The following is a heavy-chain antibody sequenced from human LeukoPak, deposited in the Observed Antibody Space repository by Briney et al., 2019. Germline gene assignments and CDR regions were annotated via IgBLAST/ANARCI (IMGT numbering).Heavy chain of an antibody. Sequence: GGSLSLSCAASGFTFSNYTIHWVRQAPGKGLEWVAVISYDGSNKYYADSVKGRFTISRDNSKNTLYLQMNSLRTEDTAVYYCARGPTYYDILTGYTIWGQGTLVTVSS. J-gene: IGHJ4*02. CDR1: GFTFSNYT. CDR3: ARGPTYYDILTGYTI. D-gene: IGHD3-9*01. CDR2: ISYDGSNK. V-gene: IGHV3-30-3*01.